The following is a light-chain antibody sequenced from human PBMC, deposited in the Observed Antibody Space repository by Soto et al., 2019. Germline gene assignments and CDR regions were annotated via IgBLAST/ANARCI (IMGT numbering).Light chain of an antibody. J-gene: IGLJ1*01. V-gene: IGLV2-23*01. CDR1: SSDVGSYNL. CDR2: EGS. Sequence: QSALTQPASVSGSPGQSITISCTGTSSDVGSYNLVSWYQQHPGKAPKLMIYEGSKRPSGVSNRFSGSKSGNTASLRISGLQAEDEADYYCCSYAGSSTWVFGTGTKVTVL. CDR3: CSYAGSSTWV.